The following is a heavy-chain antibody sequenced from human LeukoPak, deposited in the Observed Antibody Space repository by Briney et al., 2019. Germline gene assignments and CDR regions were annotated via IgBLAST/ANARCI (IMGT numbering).Heavy chain of an antibody. V-gene: IGHV3-15*01. J-gene: IGHJ4*02. CDR1: GFTFSNAW. CDR2: IKSKTDGGTT. Sequence: PGGSLRLSCAASGFTFSNAWMSWVRQAPGKGLEWVGRIKSKTDGGTTDYAAPVKGRFTISRDDSKNTLYLQMNSLKTEDTAVYYCTTPYDYVWGSYRYSPSLPGYWGQGTLVTVSS. D-gene: IGHD3-16*02. CDR3: TTPYDYVWGSYRYSPSLPGY.